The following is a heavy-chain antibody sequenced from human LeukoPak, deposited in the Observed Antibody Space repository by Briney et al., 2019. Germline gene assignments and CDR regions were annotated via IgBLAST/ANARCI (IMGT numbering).Heavy chain of an antibody. D-gene: IGHD3-22*01. Sequence: SETLSLTCTVSGDSISSDDYYWSWIRQPPGKGLEWIGYIYYSGSTNYNPSLKSRVTISVDTSKNQFSLKLSSVTAADTAVYYCASYYDSGDPDDAFGIWGQGTMVTVSS. V-gene: IGHV4-61*08. CDR1: GDSISSDDYY. CDR2: IYYSGST. CDR3: ASYYDSGDPDDAFGI. J-gene: IGHJ3*02.